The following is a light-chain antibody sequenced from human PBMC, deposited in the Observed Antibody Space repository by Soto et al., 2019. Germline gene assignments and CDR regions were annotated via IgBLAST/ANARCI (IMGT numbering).Light chain of an antibody. J-gene: IGLJ1*01. CDR1: SSDVGGYNY. Sequence: QSALTQPPSASGSPGQSVTISCTGTSSDVGGYNYVSWYQQHPGKAPQLMIYEVTKRPSGVPDRFSGSKSGNTASLTVSGLQAEDEADYYCSSYAGSNIPYVYGTGIKVTVL. CDR2: EVT. CDR3: SSYAGSNIPYV. V-gene: IGLV2-8*01.